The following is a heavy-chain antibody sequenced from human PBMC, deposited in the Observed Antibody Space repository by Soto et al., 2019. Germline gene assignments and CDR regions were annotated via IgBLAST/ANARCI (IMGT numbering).Heavy chain of an antibody. Sequence: SETLSLTCAVSGGSISSSNWWRWVRHPPGKGLEGIGESYHSGSTNYNPSLKSRVTISVDKSKNQFDLKLSSVTAADPAVYYCAREQTLKDDGALFDYWGQGTLVTVSS. D-gene: IGHD4-17*01. CDR1: GGSISSSNW. V-gene: IGHV4-4*02. CDR2: SYHSGST. CDR3: AREQTLKDDGALFDY. J-gene: IGHJ4*02.